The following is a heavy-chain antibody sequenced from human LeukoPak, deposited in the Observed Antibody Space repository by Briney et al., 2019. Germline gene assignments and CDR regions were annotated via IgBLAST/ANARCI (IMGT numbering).Heavy chain of an antibody. J-gene: IGHJ4*02. CDR2: ISSGSSYI. D-gene: IGHD3-16*01. Sequence: GGSLRLSCAASGFTFSSYSMNWVRQAPGEGLEWVSSISSGSSYIYYADSLKGRFTISRDNAKNSLYLQMNSLRAEDTAVYYCARGGYGYNFDYWGQGTLVTVSS. CDR3: ARGGYGYNFDY. CDR1: GFTFSSYS. V-gene: IGHV3-21*01.